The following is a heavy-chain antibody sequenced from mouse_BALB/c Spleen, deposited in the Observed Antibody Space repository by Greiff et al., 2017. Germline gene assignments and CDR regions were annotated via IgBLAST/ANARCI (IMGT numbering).Heavy chain of an antibody. D-gene: IGHD2-4*01. J-gene: IGHJ4*01. CDR1: GYAFTNYL. Sequence: VQLQESGAELVRPGTSVKVSCKASGYAFTNYLIEWVKQRPGQGLEWIGVINPGSGGTNYTEKFKGKATLTADNSSSTAYMQLSSLTSDDSAVYFCARGYYDYDWGYYYAMDYWGQGTSVTVSS. CDR3: ARGYYDYDWGYYYAMDY. CDR2: INPGSGGT. V-gene: IGHV1-54*01.